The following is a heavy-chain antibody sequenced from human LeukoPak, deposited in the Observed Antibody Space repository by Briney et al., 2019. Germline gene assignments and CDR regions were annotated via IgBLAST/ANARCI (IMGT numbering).Heavy chain of an antibody. J-gene: IGHJ5*02. CDR1: GGSISGYY. V-gene: IGHV4-34*01. CDR3: ARSKRITIFGVKTSFDP. D-gene: IGHD3-3*01. CDR2: INHSGST. Sequence: NPSETLSLTCTVSGGSISGYYWSWIRQPPGKGLEWIGEINHSGSTNYNPSLKSRVTISVDTSKNQFSLKLSSVTAADTAVYYCARSKRITIFGVKTSFDPWGQGTLVTVSS.